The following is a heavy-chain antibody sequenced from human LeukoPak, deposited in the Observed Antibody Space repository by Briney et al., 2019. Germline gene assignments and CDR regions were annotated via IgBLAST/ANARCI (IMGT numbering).Heavy chain of an antibody. Sequence: SETLSLTCTVSGGSISSYYWSWIRQPPGKGLEWIGCIYYSGSTNYNPSLKSRVTISVDTSKNQFSLKLSSVTAADTAVYYCARVLNDCSGGSCYVGLSDYYYYGMDVWGKGTTVTVSS. V-gene: IGHV4-59*01. CDR3: ARVLNDCSGGSCYVGLSDYYYYGMDV. D-gene: IGHD2-15*01. J-gene: IGHJ6*04. CDR1: GGSISSYY. CDR2: IYYSGST.